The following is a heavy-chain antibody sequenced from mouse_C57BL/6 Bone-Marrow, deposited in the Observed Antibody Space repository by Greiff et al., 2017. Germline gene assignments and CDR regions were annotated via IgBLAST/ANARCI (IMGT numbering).Heavy chain of an antibody. Sequence: QVQLKESGPELVKPGASVKISCKASGYAFSSSWMNWVKQRPGKGLEWIGQIYPGDGDTNYNGKFKGKATLTADKSSSTAYMQLSSLTSEDSAVYFCARGGGNYDYAMDYWGQGTSVTVSS. CDR2: IYPGDGDT. V-gene: IGHV1-82*01. CDR3: ARGGGNYDYAMDY. D-gene: IGHD2-1*01. J-gene: IGHJ4*01. CDR1: GYAFSSSW.